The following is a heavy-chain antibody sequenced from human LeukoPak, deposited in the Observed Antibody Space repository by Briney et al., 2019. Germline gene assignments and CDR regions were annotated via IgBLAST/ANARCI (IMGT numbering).Heavy chain of an antibody. V-gene: IGHV3-30*18. Sequence: GGSLRLSCAASGFTFSSYGMHWVRQAPGKGLEWVAVISYDGSNEYYADSVKGRFTIYRDNSKNTLYLQMNSLRAEDTAVYYCAKDLSGNSWHMDVWGQGTTATVSS. CDR3: AKDLSGNSWHMDV. CDR2: ISYDGSNE. J-gene: IGHJ6*02. D-gene: IGHD6-13*01. CDR1: GFTFSSYG.